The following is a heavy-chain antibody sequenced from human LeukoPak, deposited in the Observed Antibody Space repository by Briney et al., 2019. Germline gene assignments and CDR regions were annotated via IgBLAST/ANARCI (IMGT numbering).Heavy chain of an antibody. V-gene: IGHV3-21*01. D-gene: IGHD1-26*01. J-gene: IGHJ3*02. Sequence: PGGSLRLSCAASGFTFSSYSMNWVRQAPGKGLEWVSSISSSSSYIYYADSVKGRFTISRDNAKNSLYLQMNSLRDEDTAVYYCARDEPLLYRCAFDIWGQGTMVTVSS. CDR1: GFTFSSYS. CDR3: ARDEPLLYRCAFDI. CDR2: ISSSSSYI.